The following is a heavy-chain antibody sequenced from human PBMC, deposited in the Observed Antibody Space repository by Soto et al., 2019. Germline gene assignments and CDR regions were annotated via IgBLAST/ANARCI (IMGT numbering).Heavy chain of an antibody. CDR1: GVIFSDYW. Sequence: PXGSLRLSCSASGVIFSDYWMSWVRQAPGKGPEWVANIKFDGSEKQYVDSVRGRFTISRDNSRNSLFLQMNSLRAGDTAVYYCVKDGGYCSSSTCYSPRNHYFDSWGQGTLATVSS. D-gene: IGHD2-2*01. V-gene: IGHV3-7*03. CDR2: IKFDGSEK. J-gene: IGHJ4*02. CDR3: VKDGGYCSSSTCYSPRNHYFDS.